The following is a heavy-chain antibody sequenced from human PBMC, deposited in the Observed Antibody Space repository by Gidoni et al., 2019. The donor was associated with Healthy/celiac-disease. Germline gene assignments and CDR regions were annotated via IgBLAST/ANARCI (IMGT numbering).Heavy chain of an antibody. J-gene: IGHJ6*02. D-gene: IGHD3-3*01. CDR3: ARVSYDFWSGFKGSMDV. CDR2: IDPHSGGT. CDR1: GYTFTGYY. Sequence: QVPLVQSGAEVKKPGASVKVSCMASGYTFTGYYMHWVRQAPGQGLEWIGWIDPHSGGTNYAQKFQGRVTMTRDTSISTAYMELSRLRSDGTAVYYCARVSYDFWSGFKGSMDVWGQGTTVTVSS. V-gene: IGHV1-2*02.